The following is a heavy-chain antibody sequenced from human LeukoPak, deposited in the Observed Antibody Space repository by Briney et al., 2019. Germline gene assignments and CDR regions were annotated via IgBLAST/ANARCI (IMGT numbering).Heavy chain of an antibody. V-gene: IGHV1-69*05. Sequence: SVKVSCKASGGTFSSYAISWVRQAPGQGVQWMGEIIPIFGTTNYAQNFQGRVTITTDESTSIAYMELSSLRSDDTAVYYCARHGGITIFGVAQPGGAFDIWGQGTVVTVSS. CDR1: GGTFSSYA. CDR3: ARHGGITIFGVAQPGGAFDI. J-gene: IGHJ3*02. D-gene: IGHD3-3*01. CDR2: IIPIFGTT.